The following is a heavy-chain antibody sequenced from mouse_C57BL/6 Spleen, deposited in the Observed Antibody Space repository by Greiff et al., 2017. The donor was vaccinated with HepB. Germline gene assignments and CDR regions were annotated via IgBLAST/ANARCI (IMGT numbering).Heavy chain of an antibody. CDR1: GFSLTSYG. V-gene: IGHV2-2*01. J-gene: IGHJ4*01. CDR3: ARSFTTVVATYYYAMDY. CDR2: IWSGGST. Sequence: VKLMESGPGLVQPSQSLSITCTVSGFSLTSYGVHWVRQSPGKGLEWLGVIWSGGSTDYNAAFISRLSISKDNSKSQVFFKMNSLQADDTAIYYCARSFTTVVATYYYAMDYWGQGTSVTVSS. D-gene: IGHD1-1*01.